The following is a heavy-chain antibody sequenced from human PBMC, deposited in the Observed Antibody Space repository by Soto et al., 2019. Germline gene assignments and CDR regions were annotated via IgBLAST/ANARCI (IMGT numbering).Heavy chain of an antibody. D-gene: IGHD6-13*01. CDR1: GFTVSSNY. CDR3: ARDAMSSRWLFYFDY. Sequence: PGGSLRLSCAASGFTVSSNYMSWVRQAPGKGLEWVSVIYSGGSTYYADSVKGRFTISRDNSKNTLYLQMNSLRAEDTAVYYCARDAMSSRWLFYFDYVGQETLVAVSS. CDR2: IYSGGST. V-gene: IGHV3-66*01. J-gene: IGHJ4*02.